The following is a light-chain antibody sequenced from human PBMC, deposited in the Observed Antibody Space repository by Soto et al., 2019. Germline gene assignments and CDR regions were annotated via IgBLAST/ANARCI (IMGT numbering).Light chain of an antibody. Sequence: EIVLTQSPGTLSLSPGERATLSCRASQSVISSYLAWYQQKPGQAPRLLIYGASSRATGIPDSFSGSGSVTDFTLTISRLEPEDFPVYYCQQYGSSPVTFGKGTKVEIK. V-gene: IGKV3-20*01. CDR3: QQYGSSPVT. CDR2: GAS. CDR1: QSVISSY. J-gene: IGKJ1*01.